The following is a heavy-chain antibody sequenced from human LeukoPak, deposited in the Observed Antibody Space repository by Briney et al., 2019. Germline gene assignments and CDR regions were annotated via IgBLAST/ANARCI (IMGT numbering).Heavy chain of an antibody. CDR1: GGSFTGYY. Sequence: NPSETLSLTCAVYGGSFTGYYWSWIRQPPGKGLEWIGEINHSGSTNYNPSLKSRVTISVDTSKNQFSLKLSSVTAADTAVYYCARRGGGSSGDYWGQGTLVTVSS. D-gene: IGHD2-15*01. CDR3: ARRGGGSSGDY. V-gene: IGHV4-34*01. CDR2: INHSGST. J-gene: IGHJ4*02.